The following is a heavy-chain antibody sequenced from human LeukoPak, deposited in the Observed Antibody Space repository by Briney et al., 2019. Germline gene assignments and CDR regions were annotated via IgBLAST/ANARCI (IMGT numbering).Heavy chain of an antibody. V-gene: IGHV4-39*02. J-gene: IGHJ4*02. CDR1: GDFLSRTNLY. CDR2: VFYDGTT. D-gene: IGHD1-14*01. Sequence: PSETLSLTCTISGDFLSRTNLYWGWIRQPPGKVPEWNGSVFYDGTTYYHPSLESQATVSVDTSKNQFFLKLSSVAAADTAVYYGTKDFCLHRTDCWGQGTLVTVSS. CDR3: TKDFCLHRTDC.